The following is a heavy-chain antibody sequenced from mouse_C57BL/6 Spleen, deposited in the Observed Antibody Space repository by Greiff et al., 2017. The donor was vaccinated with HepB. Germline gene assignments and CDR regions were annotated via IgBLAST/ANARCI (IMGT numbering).Heavy chain of an antibody. D-gene: IGHD1-1*01. CDR1: GYTFTDYY. V-gene: IGHV1-76*01. CDR2: IYPGSGNT. Sequence: QVQLQQSGAELVRPGASVKLSCKASGYTFTDYYINWVKQRPGQGLEWIARIYPGSGNTYYNEKFKGKATLTAEKSSSTAYMQLSSLTSEDSAVYFCARSFGTTVVAPFDYWGQGTTLTVSS. J-gene: IGHJ2*01. CDR3: ARSFGTTVVAPFDY.